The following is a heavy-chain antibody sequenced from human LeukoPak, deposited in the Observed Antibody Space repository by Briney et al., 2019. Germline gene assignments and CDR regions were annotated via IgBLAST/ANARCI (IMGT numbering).Heavy chain of an antibody. CDR3: ATENLYSGSYHFDY. V-gene: IGHV1-24*01. CDR1: GYTLTELS. D-gene: IGHD1-26*01. Sequence: ALVKVSCKVSGYTLTELSMHWVRQAPGKGLEWMGGFDPEDGETIYAQKFQGRVTMTEDTSTDTAYMELSSLRSEDTAVYYCATENLYSGSYHFDYWGQGTLVTVSS. J-gene: IGHJ4*02. CDR2: FDPEDGET.